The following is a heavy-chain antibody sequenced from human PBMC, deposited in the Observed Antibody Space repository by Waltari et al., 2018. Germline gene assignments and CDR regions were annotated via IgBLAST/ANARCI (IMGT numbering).Heavy chain of an antibody. CDR3: ARDPSAEWLSGFDY. D-gene: IGHD3-3*01. J-gene: IGHJ4*02. CDR2: IYTSGST. CDR1: GGSISSGSYY. V-gene: IGHV4-61*09. Sequence: QVQLQESGPGLVKPSQTLSLTCTVSGGSISSGSYYWSWIRQPAGKGLEWIGYIYTSGSTNYNPSLKSRVTMTTDTSTSTAYMELRSLRSDDTAVYYCARDPSAEWLSGFDYWGQGTLVTVSS.